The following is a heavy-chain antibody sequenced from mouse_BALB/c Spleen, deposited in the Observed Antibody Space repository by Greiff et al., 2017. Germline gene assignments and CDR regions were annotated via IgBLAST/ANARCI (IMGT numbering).Heavy chain of an antibody. CDR3: ARLDGYDGGFAY. Sequence: EVKLEESGGGLVKPGGSLKLSCAASGFAFSSYDMSWVRQTPEKRLEWVAYISSGGGSTYYPDTVKGRFTISRDNAKNTLYLQMSSLKSEDTAMYYCARLDGYDGGFAYWGQGTLVTVSA. CDR1: GFAFSSYD. D-gene: IGHD2-2*01. J-gene: IGHJ3*01. V-gene: IGHV5-12-1*01. CDR2: ISSGGGST.